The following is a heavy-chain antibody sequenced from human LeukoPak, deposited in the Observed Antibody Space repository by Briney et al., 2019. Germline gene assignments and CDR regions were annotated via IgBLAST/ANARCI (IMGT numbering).Heavy chain of an antibody. CDR1: GGTFSSYA. D-gene: IGHD1-1*01. V-gene: IGHV1-69*04. CDR3: ARDPGRTRDAFDI. CDR2: IIPIFGIA. Sequence: ASVNVSCKASGGTFSSYAISWVRQAPGQGREGMGRIIPIFGIANYAQKFQGRVTITADKSTSTAYMELSSLRSEDTAVYYCARDPGRTRDAFDIWGQGTMVTVSS. J-gene: IGHJ3*02.